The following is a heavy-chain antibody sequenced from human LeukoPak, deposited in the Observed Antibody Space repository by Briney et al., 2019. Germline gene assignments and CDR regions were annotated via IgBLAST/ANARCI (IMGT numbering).Heavy chain of an antibody. CDR2: IYYSGST. CDR3: ARDRVADNWFDP. D-gene: IGHD2-15*01. CDR1: GGSFNGYY. Sequence: SETLSLTCAVYGGSFNGYYWSWIRQPPGKGLEWIGSIYYSGSTYYNPSLKSRVTISVDTSKNQFSLKLSSVTAADTAVYYCARDRVADNWFDPWGQGTLVTVSS. V-gene: IGHV4-34*01. J-gene: IGHJ5*02.